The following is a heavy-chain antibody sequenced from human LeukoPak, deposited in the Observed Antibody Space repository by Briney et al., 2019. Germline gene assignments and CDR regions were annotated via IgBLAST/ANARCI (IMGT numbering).Heavy chain of an antibody. D-gene: IGHD2-15*01. Sequence: ASVKVSCTASGGTFSSYAISWVRQAPGQGLEWMGGIIPIFGTANYAQKFQGRVTITADESTSTAYMELSSLRSEDTAVYYCARAEVSYCSGGSCYSTYYFDYWGQGTLVTVSS. CDR2: IIPIFGTA. CDR1: GGTFSSYA. J-gene: IGHJ4*02. CDR3: ARAEVSYCSGGSCYSTYYFDY. V-gene: IGHV1-69*13.